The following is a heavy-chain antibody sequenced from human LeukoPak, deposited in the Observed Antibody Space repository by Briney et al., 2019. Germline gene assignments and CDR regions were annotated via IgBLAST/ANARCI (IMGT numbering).Heavy chain of an antibody. Sequence: RAGGSLRLSCAASGFTFDDHGMNWVRQAPGKGLEWVAGINWNGGSTFYADSVKGRFTISRDNAKNALYLQMNSLRAEDTAVYYCARDVAAAALYYYYGMDVWGQGTTVTVSS. CDR1: GFTFDDHG. CDR3: ARDVAAAALYYYYGMDV. CDR2: INWNGGST. J-gene: IGHJ6*02. D-gene: IGHD2-2*01. V-gene: IGHV3-20*04.